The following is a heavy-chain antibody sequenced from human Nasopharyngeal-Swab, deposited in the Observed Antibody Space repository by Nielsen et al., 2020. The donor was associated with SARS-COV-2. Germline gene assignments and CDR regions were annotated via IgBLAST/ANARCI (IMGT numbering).Heavy chain of an antibody. V-gene: IGHV3-21*06. D-gene: IGHD3-9*01. J-gene: IGHJ4*02. CDR1: GFTFSSYS. CDR2: IGSRSGFI. Sequence: GESLKISCAASGFTFSSYSMNWVRQTPGKGLEWVSSIGSRSGFIYFADSVQGRFTTSRDNAKNSVYLEMNSLRAEDTAIYYCASSRTGYPYYFDYWGQGTLVTVSS. CDR3: ASSRTGYPYYFDY.